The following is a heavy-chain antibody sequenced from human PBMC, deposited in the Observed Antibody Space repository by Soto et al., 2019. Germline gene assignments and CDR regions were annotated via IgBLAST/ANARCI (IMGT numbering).Heavy chain of an antibody. Sequence: ASVKVSCKASGYTFTSYGISWVRQAPGQGLEWMGWISAYNGNTKYSQKFQGRVTITRDTSASTAYMELSSLRSEDTAVYYCARDPPFFDYWGQGTLVTVSS. J-gene: IGHJ4*02. V-gene: IGHV1-18*01. CDR2: ISAYNGNT. CDR3: ARDPPFFDY. CDR1: GYTFTSYG.